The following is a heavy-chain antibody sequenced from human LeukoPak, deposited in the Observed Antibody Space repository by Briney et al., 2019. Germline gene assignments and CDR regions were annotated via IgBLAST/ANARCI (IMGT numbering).Heavy chain of an antibody. J-gene: IGHJ4*02. CDR2: MNPNSGNT. CDR1: GGTFNNHA. D-gene: IGHD1-26*01. V-gene: IGHV1-8*01. Sequence: ASVKVSCKASGGTFNNHAISWVRQAPGQGLEWMGWMNPNSGNTGYAQKFQGRVTITRNTSISTAYMELSSLRSEDTAVYYCARVGAGRDFDYWGQGTLVTVSS. CDR3: ARVGAGRDFDY.